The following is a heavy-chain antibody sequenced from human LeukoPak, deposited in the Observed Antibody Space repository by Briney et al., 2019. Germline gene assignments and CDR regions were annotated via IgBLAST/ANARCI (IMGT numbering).Heavy chain of an antibody. V-gene: IGHV1-8*01. CDR3: ARSRAGSGSWEYYFDY. J-gene: IGHJ4*02. D-gene: IGHD6-19*01. CDR2: MNPNSGNT. CDR1: GNTFTSYD. Sequence: ASVKVSCKASGNTFTSYDINWVRQATGQGLEWMGWMNPNSGNTGCAQKFQGRVTMTKNTSTSTAYMELSSLRSDDTAVYYCARSRAGSGSWEYYFDYWGQGTLVTVSS.